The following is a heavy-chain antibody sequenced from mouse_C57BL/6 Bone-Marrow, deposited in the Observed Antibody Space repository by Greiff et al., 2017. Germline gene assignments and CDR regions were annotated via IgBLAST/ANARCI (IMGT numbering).Heavy chain of an antibody. D-gene: IGHD1-1*01. CDR1: GFTFSSYG. CDR3: ARQTTVLGDY. V-gene: IGHV5-6*01. Sequence: EVKLVESGGDLVKPGGSLKLSCAASGFTFSSYGMSWVRQTPDKRLEWVGTISSGGSYTYYPDSVKGRFTISRDNAKNTLYLQMSSLKAEDTAMYYCARQTTVLGDYWGQGTSVTVSS. J-gene: IGHJ4*01. CDR2: ISSGGSYT.